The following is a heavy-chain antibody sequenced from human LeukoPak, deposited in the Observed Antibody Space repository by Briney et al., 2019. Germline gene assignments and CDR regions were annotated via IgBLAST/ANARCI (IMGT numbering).Heavy chain of an antibody. CDR1: GFTFSSYW. Sequence: PGGSLRLSCAASGFTFSSYWMTWVRQAPGKGLEWVAHIKQDGSETYYVDSVKGRFTISRDNAENLLYLRMNSLRAEDTAVYFCARLEWLYFDYWGQGALVTVSS. CDR2: IKQDGSET. V-gene: IGHV3-7*01. D-gene: IGHD3-3*01. CDR3: ARLEWLYFDY. J-gene: IGHJ4*02.